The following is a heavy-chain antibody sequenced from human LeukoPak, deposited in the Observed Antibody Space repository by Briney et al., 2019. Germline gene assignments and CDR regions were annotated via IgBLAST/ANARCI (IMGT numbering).Heavy chain of an antibody. Sequence: PGGSLRLSCAASGFTFSSYGMSWVRQAPGKGLEWVSGINWNGGSTGYADSVKGRFTISRDNAKNSLYLQMNSLRAEDTALYYCARDQLGLYYFDYWGQGTLVTVSS. CDR2: INWNGGST. J-gene: IGHJ4*02. V-gene: IGHV3-20*04. CDR1: GFTFSSYG. D-gene: IGHD7-27*01. CDR3: ARDQLGLYYFDY.